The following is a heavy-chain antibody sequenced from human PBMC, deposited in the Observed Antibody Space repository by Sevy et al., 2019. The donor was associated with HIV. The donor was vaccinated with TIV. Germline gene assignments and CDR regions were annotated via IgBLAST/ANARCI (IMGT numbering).Heavy chain of an antibody. Sequence: AGSLRLSCAASGFTFSSYWMSWVRQAPGKGLEWVANIEQDGSEKYYVDSVKGRFTISRDNAKNSLYLQMNSLRAEDTAVYYCAREASFGELSGYFDYWGQGTLVTVSS. J-gene: IGHJ4*02. CDR3: AREASFGELSGYFDY. CDR2: IEQDGSEK. CDR1: GFTFSSYW. V-gene: IGHV3-7*01. D-gene: IGHD3-10*01.